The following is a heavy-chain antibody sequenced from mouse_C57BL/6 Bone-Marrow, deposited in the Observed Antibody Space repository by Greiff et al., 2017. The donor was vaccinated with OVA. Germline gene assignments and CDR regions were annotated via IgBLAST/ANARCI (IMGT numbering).Heavy chain of an antibody. Sequence: QVQLQQPGAELVRPGSSVKLSCKASGYTFTSYWMDWVKQRPGQGLEWIGNIYPSDSETHYNQKCKDKATLTVDKSSSTAYMQLSSLTSEDSAVYDCARGTLYYDYGKGGDDWGQGTTLTVSS. CDR3: ARGTLYYDYGKGGDD. J-gene: IGHJ2*01. V-gene: IGHV1-61*01. CDR2: IYPSDSET. CDR1: GYTFTSYW. D-gene: IGHD2-4*01.